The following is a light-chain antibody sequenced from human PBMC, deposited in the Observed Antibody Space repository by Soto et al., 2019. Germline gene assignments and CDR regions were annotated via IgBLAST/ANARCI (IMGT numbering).Light chain of an antibody. CDR1: SSDVGSYNS. CDR3: GSYTSSSTLV. J-gene: IGLJ2*01. CDR2: DVS. Sequence: QSVPTQPASVSGSPGQSITISCTGTSSDVGSYNSVSWYQQHPGKAPKVMIYDVSNRPSGVSNRFSGSKSGNTASLTISGLQAEDEADYYCGSYTSSSTLVFGGGTKVTVL. V-gene: IGLV2-14*01.